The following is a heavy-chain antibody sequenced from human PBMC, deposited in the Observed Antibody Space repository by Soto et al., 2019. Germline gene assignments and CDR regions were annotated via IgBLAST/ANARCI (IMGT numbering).Heavy chain of an antibody. J-gene: IGHJ4*02. CDR1: GGSISSSSYY. D-gene: IGHD3-22*01. Sequence: SETLSLTCTVSGGSISSSSYYWSWIRQPPGKGLEWIGYIYYSGSTNYNPSLKSRVTISVDTSNNQFSLKLSSVTAADTAVYYCASGGVDYYDSSGYYFAPYDFDYWGQGTLVTVYS. CDR2: IYYSGST. V-gene: IGHV4-61*05. CDR3: ASGGVDYYDSSGYYFAPYDFDY.